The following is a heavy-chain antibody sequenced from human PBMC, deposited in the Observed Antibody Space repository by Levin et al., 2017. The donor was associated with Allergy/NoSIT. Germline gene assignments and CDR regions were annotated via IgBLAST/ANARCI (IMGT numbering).Heavy chain of an antibody. CDR3: ARDPPHNNSGLCLDF. Sequence: PQASVKVSCKASGYTFNGYYIHWVRQAPGQGLEWMGWISPKSGGTKYAQRFQGRVTMTRDTPISTVYMELSGLRSDDTAVYFCARDPPHNNSGLCLDFWGQGTLVTVSS. V-gene: IGHV1-2*02. J-gene: IGHJ4*02. D-gene: IGHD6-19*01. CDR1: GYTFNGYY. CDR2: ISPKSGGT.